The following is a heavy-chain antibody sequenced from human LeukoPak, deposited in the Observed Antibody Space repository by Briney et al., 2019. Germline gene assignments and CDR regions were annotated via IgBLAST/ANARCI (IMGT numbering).Heavy chain of an antibody. D-gene: IGHD3-10*01. J-gene: IGHJ4*02. CDR3: AREEWEGSGSYLSGT. CDR1: GGTFSSYA. CDR2: IIPIFVTA. V-gene: IGHV1-69*13. Sequence: SVKVSCKASGGTFSSYAISWVRQAPGQGLEWMGGIIPIFVTANYAQKFQGRVTITADESTSTAYMELSSLRSEDTAVYYCAREEWEGSGSYLSGTWGQGTLVTVSS.